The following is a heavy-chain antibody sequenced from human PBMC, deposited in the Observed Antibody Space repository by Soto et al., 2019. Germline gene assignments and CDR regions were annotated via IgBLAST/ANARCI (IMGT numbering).Heavy chain of an antibody. Sequence: QVQLVQSGAEEKKPGASVKVSCKASGYTFSSYAMHWVRQAPGQRLEWMGWINAGNGDTKYSQKLQGRVTITRDTAXTTAYMELSSLRSEDTAVYYCARGSTGSAYSWFDSWGQGTLVTVSS. D-gene: IGHD2-15*01. CDR2: INAGNGDT. CDR3: ARGSTGSAYSWFDS. CDR1: GYTFSSYA. V-gene: IGHV1-3*05. J-gene: IGHJ5*01.